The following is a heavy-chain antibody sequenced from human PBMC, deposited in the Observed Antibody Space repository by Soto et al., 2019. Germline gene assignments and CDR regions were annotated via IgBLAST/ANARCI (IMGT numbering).Heavy chain of an antibody. V-gene: IGHV1-24*01. CDR2: FDPEDGET. Sequence: ASVKVSCKVSGYTLTELSMHWVRQAPGKGLEWMGGFDPEDGETIYAQKIQGRVTMTEDTSTDTAYMELSSLRSEDTTMYYYETWGSSGWLRLPPGFDLWGRGTLVTVSS. D-gene: IGHD6-19*01. J-gene: IGHJ2*01. CDR3: ETWGSSGWLRLPPGFDL. CDR1: GYTLTELS.